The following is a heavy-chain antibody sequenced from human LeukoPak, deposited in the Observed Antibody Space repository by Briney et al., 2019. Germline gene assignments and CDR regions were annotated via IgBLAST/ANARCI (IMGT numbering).Heavy chain of an antibody. Sequence: PGRSLRLSCTASGFTFGDYAMSWVRQAPGKGLEWVGFIRSKAYGGTTEYAASVKSRFTISRDDSKSIAYLQMNSLKTEDTAVYYCTRAPSNSCFDYWGQGTLVTVSS. J-gene: IGHJ4*02. D-gene: IGHD2-15*01. CDR2: IRSKAYGGTT. CDR3: TRAPSNSCFDY. V-gene: IGHV3-49*04. CDR1: GFTFGDYA.